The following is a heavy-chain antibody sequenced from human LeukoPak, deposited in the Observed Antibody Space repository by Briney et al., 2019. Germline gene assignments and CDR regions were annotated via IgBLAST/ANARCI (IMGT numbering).Heavy chain of an antibody. J-gene: IGHJ4*02. V-gene: IGHV5-51*01. Sequence: GESLKISCQGSGYSFTNFWIGWVRQMPGKGLEWMGVISPGDSGIRYSPSFQGQVTISVDKSISTAYLQWSSLKASDTAVYYCARGHGWVDYWGQGALVTVSS. CDR1: GYSFTNFW. CDR2: ISPGDSGI. CDR3: ARGHGWVDY. D-gene: IGHD6-19*01.